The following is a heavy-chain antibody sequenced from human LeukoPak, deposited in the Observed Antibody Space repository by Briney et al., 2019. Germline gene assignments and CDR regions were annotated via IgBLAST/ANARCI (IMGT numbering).Heavy chain of an antibody. V-gene: IGHV3-21*01. Sequence: GGSLRLSCAASGFTFSSYSMNWVRQAPGKGLEWVSSISSSSSYIYYADSVKGRFTISRDNAKNSPYLQMNSLRAEDTAVYYCARGGYYDYVWGSYRNDYWGQGTLVTVSS. CDR2: ISSSSSYI. J-gene: IGHJ4*02. CDR1: GFTFSSYS. CDR3: ARGGYYDYVWGSYRNDY. D-gene: IGHD3-16*02.